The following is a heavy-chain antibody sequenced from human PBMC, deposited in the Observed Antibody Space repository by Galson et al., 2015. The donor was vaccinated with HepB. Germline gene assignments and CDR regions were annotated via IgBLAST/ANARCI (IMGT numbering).Heavy chain of an antibody. Sequence: SLRLSCATSGFTFSNAWMSWVRQAPGKGLEWVGRIESRTDGETTDYAAPVKGRFTISRDDSRDTLYLQMNNLKTEDTGLYFCTTAPLHPFSWGQGNLVTGPS. D-gene: IGHD2/OR15-2a*01. CDR3: TTAPLHPFS. V-gene: IGHV3-15*04. J-gene: IGHJ5*02. CDR2: IESRTDGETT. CDR1: GFTFSNAW.